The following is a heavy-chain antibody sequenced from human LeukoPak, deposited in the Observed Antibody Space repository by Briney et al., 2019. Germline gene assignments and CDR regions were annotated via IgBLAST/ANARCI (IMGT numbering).Heavy chain of an antibody. CDR3: ARDEVTY. J-gene: IGHJ4*02. CDR2: IKEDGSEK. Sequence: GGSLRLSCAASGFTFSSHRRSWVRQTPGKGLEWVAHIKEDGSEKYYVDSMKGRFTISRDNAKNSLYLQVNSLRSEDTAVYYCARDEVTYWGQGILVTVSS. V-gene: IGHV3-7*01. CDR1: GFTFSSHR.